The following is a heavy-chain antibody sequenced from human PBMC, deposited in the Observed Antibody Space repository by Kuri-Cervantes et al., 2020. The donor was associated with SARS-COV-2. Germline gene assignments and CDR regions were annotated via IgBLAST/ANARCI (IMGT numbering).Heavy chain of an antibody. J-gene: IGHJ4*02. Sequence: ASVKVSCKASGYTFTVYDTHWVRQAPGQGLEWMGWISAYNGNTNYAQKLQGRVTMTTDTSTSTAYMELRSLRSDDTAVYYCARAPNSRYCSSTSCYFDYWGQGTLVTVSS. CDR1: GYTFTVYD. D-gene: IGHD2-2*01. CDR2: ISAYNGNT. V-gene: IGHV1-18*04. CDR3: ARAPNSRYCSSTSCYFDY.